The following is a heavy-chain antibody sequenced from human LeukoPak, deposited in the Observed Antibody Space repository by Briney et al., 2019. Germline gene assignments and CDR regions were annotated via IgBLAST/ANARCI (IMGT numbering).Heavy chain of an antibody. J-gene: IGHJ4*02. V-gene: IGHV3-11*05. CDR3: ARDWLAAAGTFDY. Sequence: GGSLRLSCAATLFINSHYHMNEIGQAPGKGLEWVSYTSSSSSYTNYADSVKGRFTISRDNAKNSLYLQIKSMRAEDTAVYYCARDWLAAAGTFDYWGQGTLVTVSS. D-gene: IGHD6-13*01. CDR2: TSSSSSYT. CDR1: LFINSHYH.